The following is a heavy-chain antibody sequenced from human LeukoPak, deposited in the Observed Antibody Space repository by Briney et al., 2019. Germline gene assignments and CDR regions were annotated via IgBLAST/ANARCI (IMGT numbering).Heavy chain of an antibody. CDR1: GGSISSSSYY. J-gene: IGHJ4*02. V-gene: IGHV4-39*07. CDR3: ARYTYHYGSETYYSFDY. Sequence: ASETLSLTCTVSGGSISSSSYYWGWIRQPPGKGLEWIGSIYYSGSTYYNPSLKSRVTISVDTSKNQFSLKLRSVTAADTAVYYCARYTYHYGSETYYSFDYWGLGTLVTVSS. D-gene: IGHD3-10*01. CDR2: IYYSGST.